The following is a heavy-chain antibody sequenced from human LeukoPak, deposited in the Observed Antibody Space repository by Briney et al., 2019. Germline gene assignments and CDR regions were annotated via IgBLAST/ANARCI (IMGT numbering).Heavy chain of an antibody. CDR1: GFTFSSYG. J-gene: IGHJ6*02. D-gene: IGHD2-2*01. V-gene: IGHV3-30*18. CDR3: AKSIRFCSSSSCFAGYYNYGLHV. Sequence: GGSLRLSCAASGFTFSSYGMHWVRQAPGKGLEWVAVISHDGGSKYFADSVKGRFTISRDNPKNMVDLQMHSLRAEDTAVYYCAKSIRFCSSSSCFAGYYNYGLHVWGQGTTVIVSS. CDR2: ISHDGGSK.